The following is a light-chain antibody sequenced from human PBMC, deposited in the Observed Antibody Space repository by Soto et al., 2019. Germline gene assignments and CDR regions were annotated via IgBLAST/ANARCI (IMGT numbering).Light chain of an antibody. CDR1: QGVNSY. CDR2: AAS. V-gene: IGKV1-9*01. Sequence: DIQLTQSPSFLSASVGDRVTITCRASQGVNSYLAWYQQKPGKAPKLLISAASTLQSGVSSRFSGSGSGKEFTLTISSLQHEDFATYYCQQIHSYPLTFGGGTEVEIK. CDR3: QQIHSYPLT. J-gene: IGKJ4*01.